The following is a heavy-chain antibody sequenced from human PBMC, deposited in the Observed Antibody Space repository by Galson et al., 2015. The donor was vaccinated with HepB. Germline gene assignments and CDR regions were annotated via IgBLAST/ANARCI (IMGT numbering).Heavy chain of an antibody. V-gene: IGHV3-30-3*02. Sequence: SLRLSCAASGFTFSTNAMHWVRQAPGKGLEWVAVISNDGNNKCYADSVKGRFTISRDNSKNTLYLQMNSLRAEDTAVYYCARGPIGLINYYGLHDWGQGTTVTVSS. CDR2: ISNDGNNK. J-gene: IGHJ6*02. CDR1: GFTFSTNA. CDR3: ARGPIGLINYYGLHD. D-gene: IGHD3-10*01.